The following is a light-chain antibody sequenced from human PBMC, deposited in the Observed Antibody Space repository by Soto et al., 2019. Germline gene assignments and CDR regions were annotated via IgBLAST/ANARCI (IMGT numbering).Light chain of an antibody. J-gene: IGLJ2*01. V-gene: IGLV2-14*01. Sequence: QSALTQPASVSGSPGQSITISCTGTSSDVGGYNYVSWYQQHPGKAPKLMIYDVSNRPSGVSNRFSGSKSGNTASLTISGLKDEEEADYYCSSYTSSSTLVVFGGGTKLTVL. CDR3: SSYTSSSTLVV. CDR1: SSDVGGYNY. CDR2: DVS.